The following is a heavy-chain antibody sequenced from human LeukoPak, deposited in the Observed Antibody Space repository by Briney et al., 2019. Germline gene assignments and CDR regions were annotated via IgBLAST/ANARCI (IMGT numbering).Heavy chain of an antibody. V-gene: IGHV4-4*02. D-gene: IGHD2-2*01. Sequence: SGTLSLTCAVSGGSISISNWWSWVRQHPGKGLEWIGYIYYSGSTYYNPSLKSRVTISVDTSKNQFSLKLSSVTAADTAVYYCARDRAPGDIVVVPAAIGSRYYGMDVWGQGTTVTVSS. CDR1: GGSISISNW. CDR2: IYYSGST. J-gene: IGHJ6*02. CDR3: ARDRAPGDIVVVPAAIGSRYYGMDV.